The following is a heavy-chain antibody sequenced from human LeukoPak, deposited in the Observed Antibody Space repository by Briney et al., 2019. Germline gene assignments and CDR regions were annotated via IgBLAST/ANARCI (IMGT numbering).Heavy chain of an antibody. Sequence: ASVKVSCKASGYTFTRYAMHWVRQAPGQRLEWMGWINAGNGNTKYSQKFQGRVTITRDTSASTAYMELSSLRSEDTAVYYCAFGELLSYFDYWGQGTLVTVSS. CDR2: INAGNGNT. CDR1: GYTFTRYA. CDR3: AFGELLSYFDY. D-gene: IGHD3-10*01. V-gene: IGHV1-3*01. J-gene: IGHJ4*02.